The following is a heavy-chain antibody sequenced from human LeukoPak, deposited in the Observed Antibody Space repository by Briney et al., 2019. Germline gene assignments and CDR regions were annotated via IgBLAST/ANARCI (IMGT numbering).Heavy chain of an antibody. V-gene: IGHV3-30*02. CDR3: AKDYYGSGSLFDY. Sequence: GGSLRLSCAASGFTFSNYWMTWVRQAPGKGLEWVAFMRYDGSNEYYADSVKGRFTISRDNSKNTLYLQMNSLRAEDTAVYYCAKDYYGSGSLFDYWGQGTLVTVSS. D-gene: IGHD3-10*01. CDR2: MRYDGSNE. CDR1: GFTFSNYW. J-gene: IGHJ4*02.